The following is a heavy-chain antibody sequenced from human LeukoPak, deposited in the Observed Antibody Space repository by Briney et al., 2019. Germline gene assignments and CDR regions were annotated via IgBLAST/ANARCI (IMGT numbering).Heavy chain of an antibody. CDR1: GGSISSSSYY. V-gene: IGHV3-72*01. D-gene: IGHD1-26*01. Sequence: PSETLSLTCTVSGGSISSSSYYWGWIRQPPGKGLEWVGRTRNEAKSYTTDYAASVKGRFTISRDDSKNSMYLQMNSLKIEDTAVYYCTRGRLGGSYTGDWGQGTLVTVSS. CDR2: TRNEAKSYTT. CDR3: TRGRLGGSYTGD. J-gene: IGHJ4*02.